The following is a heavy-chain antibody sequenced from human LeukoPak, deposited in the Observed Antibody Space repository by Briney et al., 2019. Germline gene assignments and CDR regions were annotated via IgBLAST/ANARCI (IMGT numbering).Heavy chain of an antibody. Sequence: ASVKVSCKASGGTFSSYAISWVRQAPGQGLEWMGRIIPILGIANYAQKFQGRVTITADKSTSTAYMELSSLRSEDTAVYYCASVIRGYSGYAPSESSAFDIWGQGTMVTVSS. CDR2: IIPILGIA. D-gene: IGHD5-12*01. CDR3: ASVIRGYSGYAPSESSAFDI. J-gene: IGHJ3*02. CDR1: GGTFSSYA. V-gene: IGHV1-69*04.